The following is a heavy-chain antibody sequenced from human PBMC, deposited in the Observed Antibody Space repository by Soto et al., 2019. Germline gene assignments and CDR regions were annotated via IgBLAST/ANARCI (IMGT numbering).Heavy chain of an antibody. V-gene: IGHV4-39*01. CDR2: IYNSGNT. D-gene: IGHD3-10*01. J-gene: IGHJ3*02. CDR1: GGSISSDIHY. CDR3: ARHTDCGSGSSCLGSDNMDTDAFDI. Sequence: ASETLSLTCTVSGGSISSDIHYWGWIRQPPGKGLEWIGTIYNSGNTYYNKSLRKQDTKSMDTSTKQFSIRLNSVNAPDKDEKYFARHTDCGSGSSCLGSDNMDTDAFDIWGQGTMVT.